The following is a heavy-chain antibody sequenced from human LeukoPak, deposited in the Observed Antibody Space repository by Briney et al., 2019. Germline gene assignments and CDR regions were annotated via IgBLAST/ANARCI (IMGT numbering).Heavy chain of an antibody. CDR2: VSYSGNT. J-gene: IGHJ4*02. CDR1: GGSISSYSYH. V-gene: IGHV4-39*01. CDR3: ARHRPPGISVAGKGGFDY. D-gene: IGHD6-19*01. Sequence: SETLSLTCTVSGGSISSYSYHWGWIRQPPGKGLEWIGTVSYSGNTYYSPSHKSRVAMSVETSKNQFSLRLSSVTAADTAVYYCARHRPPGISVAGKGGFDYWGQGTLVTVSS.